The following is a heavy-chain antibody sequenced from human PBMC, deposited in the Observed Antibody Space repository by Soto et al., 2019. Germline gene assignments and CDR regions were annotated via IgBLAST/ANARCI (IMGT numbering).Heavy chain of an antibody. CDR3: TRDQGGSYDSWFDP. V-gene: IGHV3-21*01. D-gene: IGHD1-26*01. Sequence: EVQVVESGGGLVQPGGSLRLSCSFTFSMYSMNWVRQAPGKGLEWVASISSGGSYIKYADSVKGRFTISRDNAKNSVSLQMNSLRVDDTAVYFCTRDQGGSYDSWFDPWGQEPWSPSPQ. CDR2: ISSGGSYI. CDR1: FTFSMYS. J-gene: IGHJ5*02.